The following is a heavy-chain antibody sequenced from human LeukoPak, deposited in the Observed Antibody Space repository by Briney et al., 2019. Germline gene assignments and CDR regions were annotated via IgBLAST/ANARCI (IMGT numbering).Heavy chain of an antibody. CDR1: GFTFSSYG. CDR3: AKDEHHYDPDYFDY. V-gene: IGHV3-30*02. CDR2: IRYDGSNK. J-gene: IGHJ4*02. D-gene: IGHD3-22*01. Sequence: GGPLRLSCAASGFTFSSYGMHWVRQAPGKGLEWVAFIRYDGSNKYYADSVKGRFTISRDNSKNTLYLQMNSLRAEDTAVYYCAKDEHHYDPDYFDYWGQGTLVTVSS.